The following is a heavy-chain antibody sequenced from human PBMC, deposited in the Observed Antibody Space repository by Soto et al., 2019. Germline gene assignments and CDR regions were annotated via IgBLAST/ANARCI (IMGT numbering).Heavy chain of an antibody. J-gene: IGHJ6*03. CDR3: ARHLELRFLEWLSSYYYYYMDV. D-gene: IGHD3-3*01. Sequence: SETLSLTCTVSGCSISSSSYYWGWIRQPPGKGLEWIGSIYYSWSTYYNPSLKSRVTISVDTSKNQFSLKLSSVTAADTAVYYCARHLELRFLEWLSSYYYYYMDVWGKGTTVTVSS. CDR1: GCSISSSSYY. CDR2: IYYSWST. V-gene: IGHV4-39*01.